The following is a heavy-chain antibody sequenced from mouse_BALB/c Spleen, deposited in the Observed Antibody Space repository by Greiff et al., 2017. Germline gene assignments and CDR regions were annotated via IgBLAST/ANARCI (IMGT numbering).Heavy chain of an antibody. CDR2: ISYSGST. Sequence: EVQLQQSGPSLVKPSQTLSLTCSVTGDSITSGYWNWIRKFPGNKLEYMGYISYSGSTYYNPSLKSRISITRDTSKNQYYLQLNSVTTEDTATYYCARPTTVVAHYYAMDYWGQGTSVTVSS. V-gene: IGHV3-8*02. J-gene: IGHJ4*01. CDR3: ARPTTVVAHYYAMDY. CDR1: GDSITSGY. D-gene: IGHD1-1*01.